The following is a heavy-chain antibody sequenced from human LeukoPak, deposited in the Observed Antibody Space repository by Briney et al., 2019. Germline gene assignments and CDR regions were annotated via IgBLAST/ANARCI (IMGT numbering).Heavy chain of an antibody. CDR1: GSSMNLYS. Sequence: PSETLSLTCSVSGSSMNLYSWNWIRQSPGKGLEWIAYMYYSGTTNYNPSLENRAAISLDLSRHQFSLRLNSVTAADTAVYYCARRVHSSSWSSYFDYWGQETLVTVSS. CDR3: ARRVHSSSWSSYFDY. V-gene: IGHV4-59*12. J-gene: IGHJ4*02. CDR2: MYYSGTT. D-gene: IGHD6-13*01.